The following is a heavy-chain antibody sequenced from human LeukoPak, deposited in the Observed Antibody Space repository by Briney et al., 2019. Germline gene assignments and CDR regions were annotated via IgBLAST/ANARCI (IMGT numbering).Heavy chain of an antibody. V-gene: IGHV6-1*01. Sequence: SQTLSLTCAISGDSVSGSPAVWDWIRQSPSRGLEWLGRAYYRSKWFIDYALSVKGRITITPDTSKNQFSLQLNTVTAEDTAVYYCARGAVRGGTNFDYWGQGTLVTVSS. CDR3: ARGAVRGGTNFDY. CDR2: AYYRSKWFI. D-gene: IGHD3-10*01. CDR1: GDSVSGSPAV. J-gene: IGHJ4*02.